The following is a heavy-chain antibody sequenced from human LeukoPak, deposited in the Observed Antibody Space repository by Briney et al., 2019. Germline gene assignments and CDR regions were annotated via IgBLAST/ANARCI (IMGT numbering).Heavy chain of an antibody. D-gene: IGHD2-15*01. V-gene: IGHV4-59*01. Sequence: PSETLSLTCTVSGGSISSYYWSWIRPPPGKGLAWIGYIYYSGSTNYNPSLKSRVTISVDTSKNQFSLKLSSVTAADTAVYYCARDCGYCSGGSWDVWGQGTTVTVSS. CDR2: IYYSGST. CDR3: ARDCGYCSGGSWDV. J-gene: IGHJ6*02. CDR1: GGSISSYY.